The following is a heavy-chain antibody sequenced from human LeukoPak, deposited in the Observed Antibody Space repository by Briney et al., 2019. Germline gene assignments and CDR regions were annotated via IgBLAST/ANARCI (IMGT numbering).Heavy chain of an antibody. CDR1: RFTFSSYA. CDR2: ISGSGDRT. J-gene: IGHJ6*02. D-gene: IGHD3-16*01. Sequence: GGSLRLSCAAARFTFSSYAMSWVRQAPGKGLEWVSAISGSGDRTDYADSVKGRFTISRDNSKNTLFLQMNSLRAEDTAVYHCAKRITYYYGMDVWGQGTTVTVSS. CDR3: AKRITYYYGMDV. V-gene: IGHV3-23*01.